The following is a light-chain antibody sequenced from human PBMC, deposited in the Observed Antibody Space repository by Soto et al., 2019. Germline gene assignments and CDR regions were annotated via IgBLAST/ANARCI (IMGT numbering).Light chain of an antibody. CDR3: QQFGSSPRT. CDR1: QSVDSY. V-gene: IGKV3-20*01. J-gene: IGKJ1*01. CDR2: DVS. Sequence: PGERATLSCRASQSVDSYLAWYQQKPGQAPRLLIYDVSNRATGIPARFSGSGSGTDFTLTISRLEPEDFAVYYCQQFGSSPRTFGQGTKVDIK.